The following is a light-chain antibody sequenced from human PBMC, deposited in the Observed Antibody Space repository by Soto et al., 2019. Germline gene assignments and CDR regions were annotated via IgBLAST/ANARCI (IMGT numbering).Light chain of an antibody. V-gene: IGLV1-40*01. J-gene: IGLJ1*01. Sequence: QSVLTQPPSVSGAPGQRVTISCTGSSSNIGAGYDVHWYQQLPGTAPKLLIYGHSNRPSGVPDRFSGSKSGTSASLAITGLQAEDEADYYCQSYDSSLSGSYVFGTGTKLTVL. CDR1: SSNIGAGYD. CDR2: GHS. CDR3: QSYDSSLSGSYV.